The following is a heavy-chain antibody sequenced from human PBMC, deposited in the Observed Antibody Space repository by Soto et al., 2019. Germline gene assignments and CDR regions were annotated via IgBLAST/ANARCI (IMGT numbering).Heavy chain of an antibody. Sequence: QVQLVESGGGVVQPGRSLRLSCAASGFTFSSDGMHWVRQAPGKGLEWVAVISYDGSNKYYADSVKGRFTISRDNSKNMLYLQMNSLRAEDTAVYYCAKVAVDTAMVIYYGMDVWGQGTTVTVSS. CDR1: GFTFSSDG. J-gene: IGHJ6*02. D-gene: IGHD5-18*01. V-gene: IGHV3-30*18. CDR3: AKVAVDTAMVIYYGMDV. CDR2: ISYDGSNK.